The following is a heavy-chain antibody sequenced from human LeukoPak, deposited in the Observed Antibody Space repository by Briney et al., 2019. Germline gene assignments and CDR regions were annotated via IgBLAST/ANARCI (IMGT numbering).Heavy chain of an antibody. CDR1: GYTFTGYY. CDR2: INPSGGST. D-gene: IGHD2-2*02. Sequence: ASVKVSCKASGYTFTGYYMHWVRQAPGQGLEWMGIINPSGGSTSYAQKFQGRVTMTGDTSTSTVYMELSSLRSEDTAVYYCASDPSPRYCSSTSCYTELELRHWGQGTLVTVSS. V-gene: IGHV1-46*03. CDR3: ASDPSPRYCSSTSCYTELELRH. J-gene: IGHJ4*02.